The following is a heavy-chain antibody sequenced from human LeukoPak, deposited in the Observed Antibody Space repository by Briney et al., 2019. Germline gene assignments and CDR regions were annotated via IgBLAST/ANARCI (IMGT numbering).Heavy chain of an antibody. J-gene: IGHJ5*02. CDR1: GFTFRSFA. CDR2: ITDIGGST. V-gene: IGHV3-23*01. Sequence: GGSLILSCAASGFTFRSFAMSWVRLAPGKGLEWVSTITDIGGSTHYAESVKGRFTVSRDNSKNTVYLQMNSLRVEDTAVYYCAKDYYASGSYPTAWGQGTLVIVSS. D-gene: IGHD3-10*01. CDR3: AKDYYASGSYPTA.